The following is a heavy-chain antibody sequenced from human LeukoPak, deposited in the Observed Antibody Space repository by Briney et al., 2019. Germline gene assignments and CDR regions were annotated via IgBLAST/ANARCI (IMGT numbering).Heavy chain of an antibody. D-gene: IGHD3-22*01. Sequence: GGSLRLSCATSGFTFSRIAMHWVRQAPGKGLEWVAVIWNDGSNKYYADSVKGRFTISRDNSKNTLYLQMNSLRAEDTAVYYCAKAPYYYDSSGYYSFFDYWGQGTLVTVSS. V-gene: IGHV3-33*06. CDR1: GFTFSRIA. CDR3: AKAPYYYDSSGYYSFFDY. J-gene: IGHJ4*02. CDR2: IWNDGSNK.